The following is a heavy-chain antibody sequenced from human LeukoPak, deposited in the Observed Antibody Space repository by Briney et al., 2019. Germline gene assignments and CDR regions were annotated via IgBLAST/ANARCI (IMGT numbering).Heavy chain of an antibody. CDR3: LRLGAGDLGYFYSYIDV. Sequence: GESLKISCKATGYSFISHWIGWLRQRPGQGLEVMEIIYPYDSDTKYSPSLQGQVTISVDKSISITYLQWRSLKASDTAMSFCLRLGAGDLGYFYSYIDVWGKGTTVTVSS. D-gene: IGHD2-21*02. V-gene: IGHV5-51*01. CDR1: GYSFISHW. J-gene: IGHJ6*03. CDR2: IYPYDSDT.